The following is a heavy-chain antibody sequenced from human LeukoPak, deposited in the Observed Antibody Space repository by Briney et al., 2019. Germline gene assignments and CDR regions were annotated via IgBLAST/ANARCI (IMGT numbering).Heavy chain of an antibody. V-gene: IGHV1-69*05. CDR1: GGTFSSYA. J-gene: IGHJ3*02. CDR2: VIPIFGTA. Sequence: SVKVSCKASGGTFSSYAISWVRQAPGQGLEWMGGVIPIFGTANYAQKFQGRVTITTDESTSTAYMELSSLRSEDTAVYYCARDRVGSFFRLGLVGNAFDIWGQGTMVTVSS. D-gene: IGHD1-26*01. CDR3: ARDRVGSFFRLGLVGNAFDI.